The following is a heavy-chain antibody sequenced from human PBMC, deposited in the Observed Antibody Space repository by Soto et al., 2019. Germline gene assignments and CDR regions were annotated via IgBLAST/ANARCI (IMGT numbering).Heavy chain of an antibody. CDR2: IGGYNGNT. CDR3: ARRDPIRDCFDW. Sequence: QVLLMQAGAEVKKPGASVKVSCKASGYTFSSYGISWVRQAPGQGLEGMGWIGGYNGNTHYAQKVQGRVTMTTDTSKSTASMELRSLRSDDTAVYSCARRDPIRDCFDWWGQGTRVTVSS. D-gene: IGHD3-3*01. CDR1: GYTFSSYG. J-gene: IGHJ4*02. V-gene: IGHV1-18*01.